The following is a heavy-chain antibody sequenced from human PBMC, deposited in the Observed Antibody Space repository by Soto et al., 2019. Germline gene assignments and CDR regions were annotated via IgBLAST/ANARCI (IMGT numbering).Heavy chain of an antibody. J-gene: IGHJ4*02. CDR1: GDSISSYY. D-gene: IGHD3-22*01. V-gene: IGHV4-4*07. Sequence: SETLSLTCTVSGDSISSYYWSWIRQPAGKGLEWIGRIYSSGSTNYNPSLKSRVTMSVDTSKNQFSLKLSSVTAADTAVYYCASTGGNSGYYYWGQGTPVTVSS. CDR3: ASTGGNSGYYY. CDR2: IYSSGST.